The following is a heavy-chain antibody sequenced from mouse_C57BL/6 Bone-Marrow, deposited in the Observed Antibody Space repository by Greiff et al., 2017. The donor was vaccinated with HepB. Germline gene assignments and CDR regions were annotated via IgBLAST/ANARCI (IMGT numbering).Heavy chain of an antibody. CDR2: IYPGGGYT. CDR3: AGGDEVWYFDV. Sequence: VQLQQSGAELVRPGTSVKMSCKASGYTFTNYWIGWAKQRPGHGLEWIGDIYPGGGYTNYNEKFKGKATLTADKSSSTAYMQFSSLTSEDSAIYYCAGGDEVWYFDVWGTGTTVTVSS. V-gene: IGHV1-63*01. J-gene: IGHJ1*03. CDR1: GYTFTNYW. D-gene: IGHD3-3*01.